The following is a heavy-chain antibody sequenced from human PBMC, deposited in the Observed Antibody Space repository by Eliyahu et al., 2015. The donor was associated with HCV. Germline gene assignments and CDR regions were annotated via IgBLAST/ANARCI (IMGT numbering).Heavy chain of an antibody. D-gene: IGHD3-3*01. V-gene: IGHV2-5*01. J-gene: IGHJ4*02. CDR2: IYWXDDK. CDR3: AHGRTIFGMIKKYYFAS. CDR1: GFSLTTSGVA. Sequence: QVTLKESGPTLVKPTQTLTLTCTXSGFSLTTSGVAVAWIRQPPGKALXLLALIYWXDDKRYSPSLKSRLTITQDTSKNQVVLTMTNMDPVDTATYYCAHGRTIFGMIKKYYFASWGQGTLVTVSS.